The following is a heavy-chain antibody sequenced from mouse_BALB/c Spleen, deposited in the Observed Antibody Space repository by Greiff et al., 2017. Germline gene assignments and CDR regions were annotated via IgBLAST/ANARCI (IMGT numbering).Heavy chain of an antibody. CDR1: GFTFSSYA. CDR3: ARGGGWLLKNYFDY. J-gene: IGHJ2*01. Sequence: EVMLVESGGGLVKPGGSLKLSCAASGFTFSSYAMSWVRQTPEKRLEWVASISSGGSTYYPDSVKGRFTISRDNARNILYLQMSSLRSEDTAMYYCARGGGWLLKNYFDYWGQGTTLTVSS. CDR2: ISSGGST. V-gene: IGHV5-6-5*01. D-gene: IGHD2-3*01.